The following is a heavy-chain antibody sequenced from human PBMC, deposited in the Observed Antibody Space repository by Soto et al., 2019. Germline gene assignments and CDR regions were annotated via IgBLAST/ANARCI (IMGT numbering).Heavy chain of an antibody. Sequence: GGSLRLSCAASGFTFDTYWLSWVRQAPGKGLEWVANIKPDGSEKWYVDSVKGRFTISRDNAKNSLYLQMNSLRAEDTAVYFCARGDYYDTSGPFSDAFDIWGQGTMVTVSS. CDR3: ARGDYYDTSGPFSDAFDI. J-gene: IGHJ3*02. V-gene: IGHV3-7*04. CDR2: IKPDGSEK. D-gene: IGHD3-22*01. CDR1: GFTFDTYW.